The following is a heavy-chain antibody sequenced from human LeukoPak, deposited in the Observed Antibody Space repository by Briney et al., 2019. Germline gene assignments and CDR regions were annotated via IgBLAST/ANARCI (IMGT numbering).Heavy chain of an antibody. CDR3: ARDGWEGYDSSGPFDY. CDR2: ISAYNGNT. V-gene: IGHV1-18*01. D-gene: IGHD3-22*01. CDR1: GYTFTSYG. Sequence: ASVKVSCRAPGYTFTSYGISWVRQAPGQGLEWMGWISAYNGNTNYAQKLQGRVTMTTDTSTSTAYMELRSLGSDDTAVYYCARDGWEGYDSSGPFDYWGQGTLVTVSS. J-gene: IGHJ4*02.